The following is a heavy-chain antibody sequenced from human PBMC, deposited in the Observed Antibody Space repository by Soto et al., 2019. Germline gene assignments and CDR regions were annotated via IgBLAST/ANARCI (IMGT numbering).Heavy chain of an antibody. V-gene: IGHV4-39*01. J-gene: IGHJ4*02. CDR3: ARHGTLRYFDWSMYYFDY. CDR1: GCSISSRSDY. CDR2: IYYSGST. D-gene: IGHD3-9*01. Sequence: SETLSLTCTVSGCSISSRSDYWGWLRQPPGKGLEWIGSIYYSGSTYYNPSLKSRVTISVDTSKNQFSLKLSSVTAADTAVYYCARHGTLRYFDWSMYYFDYWGQGTLVTVSS.